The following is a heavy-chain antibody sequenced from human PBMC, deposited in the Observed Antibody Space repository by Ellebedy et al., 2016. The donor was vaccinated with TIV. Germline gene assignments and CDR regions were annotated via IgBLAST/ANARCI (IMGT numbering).Heavy chain of an antibody. CDR1: RGSISSGGYY. J-gene: IGHJ4*02. V-gene: IGHV4-61*08. Sequence: SETLSLTCTVSRGSISSGGYYWNWIRQSPGKGLEWIGFVFHNGRSNYNPSLESRLTLSVDTSKDQFSLRLSSVTAADTAVYYCAGVRDGSRPFDYWGQGALVTVSS. CDR3: AGVRDGSRPFDY. D-gene: IGHD6-13*01. CDR2: VFHNGRS.